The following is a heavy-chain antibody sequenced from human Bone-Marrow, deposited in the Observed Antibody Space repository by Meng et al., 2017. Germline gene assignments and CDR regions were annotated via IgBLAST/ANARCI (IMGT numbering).Heavy chain of an antibody. CDR3: ARDRYCGGDCCMVLDY. CDR1: GFTFSSYG. D-gene: IGHD2-21*02. J-gene: IGHJ4*02. Sequence: GESLKISCSASGFTFSSYGMHWVRQAPGKGLEWVAVIWYDGSNKYYADSVKGRFTISRDNSKNTLYLQLNSLRAEDTAVYYCARDRYCGGDCCMVLDYWGQGTLVTVSS. V-gene: IGHV3-33*01. CDR2: IWYDGSNK.